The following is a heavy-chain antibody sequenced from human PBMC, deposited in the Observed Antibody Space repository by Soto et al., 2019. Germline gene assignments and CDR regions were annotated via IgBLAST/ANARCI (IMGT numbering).Heavy chain of an antibody. J-gene: IGHJ4*02. CDR3: VTGWSEY. V-gene: IGHV3-74*01. Sequence: EVQLVESGGGLVQPGGSLRLSCVVSGFTFSSSWMHWVRQGPGKGLVWVSRMNPDGSAINYADSVKGRFTTSRDNAKNILYLQMNSLSAEDTARYYCVTGWSEYWGQGTLVTVSS. D-gene: IGHD2-15*01. CDR1: GFTFSSSW. CDR2: MNPDGSAI.